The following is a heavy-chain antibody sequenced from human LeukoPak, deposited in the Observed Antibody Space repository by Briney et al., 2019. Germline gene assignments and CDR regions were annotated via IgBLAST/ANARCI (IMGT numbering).Heavy chain of an antibody. CDR3: VRANFLYCSSSTCLFDY. CDR1: GYTFTDYY. V-gene: IGHV1-2*02. CDR2: INHNDGDT. J-gene: IGHJ4*02. D-gene: IGHD2-2*01. Sequence: ASVKVSCKASGYTFTDYYTHWVRQAPGQGFEWMGWINHNDGDTNYAQKFQGRVTMTRDTSIGTAHMEVSRLRSDDTAVYYCVRANFLYCSSSTCLFDYWGQGTLVTVSS.